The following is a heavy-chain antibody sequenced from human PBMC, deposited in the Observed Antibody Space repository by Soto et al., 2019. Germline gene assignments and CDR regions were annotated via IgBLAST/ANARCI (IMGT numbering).Heavy chain of an antibody. V-gene: IGHV3-53*01. CDR3: ASWHLREHAYDI. J-gene: IGHJ3*02. CDR2: LYDVDGT. CDR1: GFTVSGKKY. D-gene: IGHD4-17*01. Sequence: DVQLVASGGGVIQPEGSLRLSCAASGFTVSGKKYLAWVRQAPGKGLEWVSALYDVDGTYYADSVKGRFTTSADSSKTIVYLQMNGLRPDDTAVYYCASWHLREHAYDIWGQGTAVIVSS.